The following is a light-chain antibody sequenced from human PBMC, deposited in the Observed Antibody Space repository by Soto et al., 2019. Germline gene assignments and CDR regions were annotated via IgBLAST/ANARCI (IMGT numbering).Light chain of an antibody. CDR3: QHYNSYSEA. J-gene: IGKJ1*01. V-gene: IGKV1-5*03. CDR1: QNINKW. Sequence: DIQMTQSPSTLSGSVGDRVTITCRASQNINKWLAWYQQKPGKAPKLLIYKASTLNSGVPSRFSGSGSGTEFTLTISSLQPDDFATYYCQHYNSYSEAFGQGTKVDIK. CDR2: KAS.